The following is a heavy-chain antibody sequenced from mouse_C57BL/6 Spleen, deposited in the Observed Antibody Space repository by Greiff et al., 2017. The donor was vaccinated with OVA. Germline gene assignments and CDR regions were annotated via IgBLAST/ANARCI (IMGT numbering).Heavy chain of an antibody. CDR1: GYTFTDYY. V-gene: IGHV1-26*01. CDR3: ARVRGYDYGFAY. D-gene: IGHD2-4*01. J-gene: IGHJ3*01. CDR2: INPNNGGT. Sequence: VQLQQPGAELVKPGASVKISCKASGYTFTDYYMNWVKQSHGKSLEWIGDINPNNGGTSYNQKFKGKATLTVDKSSSTAYMELRSLTSEDSAVYYCARVRGYDYGFAYWGQGTLVTVSA.